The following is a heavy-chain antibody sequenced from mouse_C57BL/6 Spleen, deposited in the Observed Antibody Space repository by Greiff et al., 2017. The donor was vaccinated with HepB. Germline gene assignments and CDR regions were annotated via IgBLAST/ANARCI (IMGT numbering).Heavy chain of an antibody. V-gene: IGHV1-55*01. D-gene: IGHD1-1*01. CDR3: ARRGITTVVAPYFDY. CDR1: GYTFTSYW. J-gene: IGHJ2*01. CDR2: IYPGSGST. Sequence: VQLQQSGAELVKPGASVKMSCKASGYTFTSYWITWVKQRPGQGLEWIGDIYPGSGSTNYNEKFKSKATLTVDTSSSTAYMQLSSLTSEDSAVYYCARRGITTVVAPYFDYWGQGTTLTVSS.